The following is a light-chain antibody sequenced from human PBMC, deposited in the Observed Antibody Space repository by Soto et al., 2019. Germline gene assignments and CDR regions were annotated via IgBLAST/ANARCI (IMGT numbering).Light chain of an antibody. CDR2: VAS. CDR1: QTIARY. V-gene: IGKV1-39*01. J-gene: IGKJ2*01. CDR3: QQTYSTPRT. Sequence: DLQMTQSPSSLSASAGDRVTITCRASQTIARYLYWFQQKPGKAPNLLIYVASNLQSGVPSRFSGSGSGTDFTLTISNLQPEDFATYYCQQTYSTPRTFGQGTKLEIK.